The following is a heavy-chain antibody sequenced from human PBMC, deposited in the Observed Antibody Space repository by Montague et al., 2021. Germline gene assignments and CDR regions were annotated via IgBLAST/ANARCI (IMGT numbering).Heavy chain of an antibody. D-gene: IGHD3-10*01. CDR2: IFYSGNT. CDR1: GGSISSGGYY. J-gene: IGHJ4*02. Sequence: TLSLTCTVSGGSISSGGYYWSWIRQLPGKGLEWIGYIFYSGNTYYNPSLKSRVTISVDTSKYQFSLKLSSVTAADTAVYYCARAEDYYGSGSYLGFDYWGQGTLVTVSS. V-gene: IGHV4-31*03. CDR3: ARAEDYYGSGSYLGFDY.